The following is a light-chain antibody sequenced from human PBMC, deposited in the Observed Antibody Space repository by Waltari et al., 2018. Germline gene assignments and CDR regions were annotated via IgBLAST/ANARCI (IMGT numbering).Light chain of an antibody. CDR3: LQRSLWPWT. V-gene: IGKV3D-20*02. Sequence: DIVLTQSPGTLSLSPGERATLSCMASQSASSSYLAWYQQKPGQAPRLLIYAASTRATGIPDRFSGSGSGTDFTLTISRLEPEDFAVYYCLQRSLWPWTFGQGTKVAVK. J-gene: IGKJ1*01. CDR2: AAS. CDR1: QSASSSY.